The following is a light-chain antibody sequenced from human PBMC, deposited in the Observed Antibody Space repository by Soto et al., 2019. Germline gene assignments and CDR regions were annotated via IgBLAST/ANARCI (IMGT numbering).Light chain of an antibody. CDR2: GAS. Sequence: DIQMTESPSSLSTSVGDRVTITCRASQSISRHFNLYQQRPGKDPTFLSYGASNLQSGVPSRISGSGSGTDFTLTISSLKPEDFETYYCQQGYSTPLTFGGGTKVDIK. J-gene: IGKJ4*01. CDR1: QSISRH. V-gene: IGKV1-39*01. CDR3: QQGYSTPLT.